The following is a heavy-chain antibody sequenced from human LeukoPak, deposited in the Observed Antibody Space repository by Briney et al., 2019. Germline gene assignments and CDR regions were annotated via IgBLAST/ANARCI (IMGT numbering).Heavy chain of an antibody. D-gene: IGHD3-3*01. CDR2: IKQDGTET. Sequence: QSGGSLRLSCVASGLTFNRYWMSWLRQVPGKGLEWVANIKQDGTETHYVDSVKGQFTISRDNAKSSLYLQMNSLRAEDTAVYYCARDCLGSQFWSGYYLGPDNYFDYWGQGSLVTVSS. J-gene: IGHJ4*02. V-gene: IGHV3-7*01. CDR1: GLTFNRYW. CDR3: ARDCLGSQFWSGYYLGPDNYFDY.